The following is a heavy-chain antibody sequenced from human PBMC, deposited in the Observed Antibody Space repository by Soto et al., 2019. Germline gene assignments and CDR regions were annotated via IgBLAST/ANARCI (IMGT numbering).Heavy chain of an antibody. V-gene: IGHV4-59*08. D-gene: IGHD3-10*01. CDR2: IYYSGST. J-gene: IGHJ4*02. CDR3: DRLPLVRGIIPYYFDS. Sequence: SETLSLTCTVSGGSISSYYWSWIRQPPGKGLEWIGYIYYSGSTNYNPSLKSRVTISVDTSKNQFSLKLSSVTAADTAVYFCDRLPLVRGIIPYYFDSWGQGTLVTVSS. CDR1: GGSISSYY.